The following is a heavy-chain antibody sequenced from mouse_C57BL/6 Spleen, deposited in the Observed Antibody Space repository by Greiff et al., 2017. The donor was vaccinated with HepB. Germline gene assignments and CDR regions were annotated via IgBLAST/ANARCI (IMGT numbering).Heavy chain of an antibody. J-gene: IGHJ1*03. CDR2: IHPSDSDT. CDR3: ATYSNYPDGYFDV. V-gene: IGHV1-74*01. Sequence: QVQLQQPGAELVKPGASVKLSCKASGYTFTSYWMHWVKQRPGQGLEWIGRIHPSDSDTNYNQKFKGKATLTVDKSSSTAYMKLSSLTSEDSAVYYCATYSNYPDGYFDVWGTGTTVTVSS. CDR1: GYTFTSYW. D-gene: IGHD2-5*01.